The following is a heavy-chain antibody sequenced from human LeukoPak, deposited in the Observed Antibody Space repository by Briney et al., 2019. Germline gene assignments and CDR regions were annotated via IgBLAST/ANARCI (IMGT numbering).Heavy chain of an antibody. CDR3: ARDSYCSGGSCYSSGAFDI. CDR2: IYYSGGT. J-gene: IGHJ3*02. D-gene: IGHD2-15*01. Sequence: SETLSLTCTVSGGSISSHYWSWIRQPPGKGLEWIGYIYYSGGTNYNPSLKSRVTISVDTSKNQFSLKLSSVTAADTAVYYCARDSYCSGGSCYSSGAFDIWGQGTMVTVSS. V-gene: IGHV4-59*11. CDR1: GGSISSHY.